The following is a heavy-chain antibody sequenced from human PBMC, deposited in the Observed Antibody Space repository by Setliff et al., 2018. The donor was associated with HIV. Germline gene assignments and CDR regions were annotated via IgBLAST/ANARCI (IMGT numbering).Heavy chain of an antibody. D-gene: IGHD3-3*01. CDR1: GYTFTSYC. J-gene: IGHJ6*02. CDR3: ARDRTAGFEEWFSTLDDGMDV. V-gene: IGHV1-46*01. Sequence: ASVKVSCKAFGYTFTSYCIHWVRQAPGQGLEWLGMVNPSGGSIAYAQRFQGRVTMTRDTSTNTVYMDLSGLRSDDTAVYYCARDRTAGFEEWFSTLDDGMDVWGQGTTVTVSS. CDR2: VNPSGGSI.